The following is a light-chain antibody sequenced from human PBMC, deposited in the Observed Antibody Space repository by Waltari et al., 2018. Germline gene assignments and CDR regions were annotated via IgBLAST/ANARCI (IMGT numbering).Light chain of an antibody. CDR2: GAS. J-gene: IGKJ3*01. CDR3: QQANSFPFT. Sequence: DIQMTQSPSSVLASVGDRVTITCRSSQDLHTWLACYQQTPGKAPNLLIQGASSLQSGVPSRFSGSGSGTDFTLTISSLQPEDVATYYCQQANSFPFTFGPGTKVDIK. V-gene: IGKV1-12*01. CDR1: QDLHTW.